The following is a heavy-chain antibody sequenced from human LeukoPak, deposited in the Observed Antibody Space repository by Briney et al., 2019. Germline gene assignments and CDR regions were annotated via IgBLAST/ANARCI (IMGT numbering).Heavy chain of an antibody. CDR1: GYTFTGYY. CDR3: ARDRGYRYMDV. V-gene: IGHV1-2*02. Sequence: ASVKVSCKASGYTFTGYYIHWVRQAPGQGLEWVGWINPHSGDTNYAQNFQGRVTMTRDTSISTAYLELSRLRSDDTAVYYCARDRGYRYMDVWGKGTTVTISS. J-gene: IGHJ6*03. D-gene: IGHD3-10*01. CDR2: INPHSGDT.